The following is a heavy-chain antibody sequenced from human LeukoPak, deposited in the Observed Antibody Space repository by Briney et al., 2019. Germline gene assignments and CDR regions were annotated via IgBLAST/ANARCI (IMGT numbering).Heavy chain of an antibody. CDR1: GFTFSSYA. CDR3: AKEGYDSSGWVVAYYFVH. D-gene: IGHD3-22*01. CDR2: ISGSGGST. Sequence: PAGSLRLSCAASGFTFSSYAMRWVRQAPGKGLEWVSAISGSGGSTYYADSVKGRFTISRDTSKNTLYLQMNSLRAQDTAVYYCAKEGYDSSGWVVAYYFVHWGQATMLTVPS. J-gene: IGHJ4*02. V-gene: IGHV3-23*01.